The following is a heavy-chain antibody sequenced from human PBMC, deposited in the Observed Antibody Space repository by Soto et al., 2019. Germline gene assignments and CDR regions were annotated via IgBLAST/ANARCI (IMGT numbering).Heavy chain of an antibody. CDR3: AKESPRWELLLGY. CDR1: GFTFSSYG. Sequence: QVQLVESGGGVVQPGRSLRLSCAASGFTFSSYGMHWVRQAPGKGLEWVAVISYDGSNKYYADSVKGRFTISRDNSKNTLYLQMNSLRAEDTAVYYCAKESPRWELLLGYWGQGTLVTVSS. D-gene: IGHD1-26*01. CDR2: ISYDGSNK. J-gene: IGHJ4*02. V-gene: IGHV3-30*18.